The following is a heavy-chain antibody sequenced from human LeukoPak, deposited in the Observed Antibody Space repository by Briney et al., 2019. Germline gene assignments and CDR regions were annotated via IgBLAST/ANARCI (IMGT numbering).Heavy chain of an antibody. J-gene: IGHJ4*02. CDR2: INHIGST. CDR3: ARARAGGSSGYYHEPYFY. CDR1: GGSFSGYQ. D-gene: IGHD3-22*01. Sequence: SETLSLTCAVYGGSFSGYQWSWIRQPPGKGLEWIGEINHIGSTNYRSSLKSRILISIDTSKNQFSLRLSSVTAADTAIYYCARARAGGSSGYYHEPYFYWSQGTLVTVSS. V-gene: IGHV4-34*01.